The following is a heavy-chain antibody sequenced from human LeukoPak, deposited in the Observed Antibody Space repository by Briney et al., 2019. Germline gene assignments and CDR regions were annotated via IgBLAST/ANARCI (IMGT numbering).Heavy chain of an antibody. J-gene: IGHJ5*02. CDR3: ASIVGATTNWFDR. CDR2: IIPILGIA. CDR1: GGTFSSYA. V-gene: IGHV1-69*04. Sequence: ASVKVSCKASGGTFSSYAISWVRQAPGQGLEWMGRIIPILGIANYAQKFQGRVTITADKSTSTAYMELSSLRSEDTAVYYCASIVGATTNWFDRWGQGSLVTVSS. D-gene: IGHD1-26*01.